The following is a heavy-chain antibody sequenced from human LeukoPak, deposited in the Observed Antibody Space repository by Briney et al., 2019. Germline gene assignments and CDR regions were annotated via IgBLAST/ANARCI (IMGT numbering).Heavy chain of an antibody. V-gene: IGHV4-31*03. J-gene: IGHJ4*02. CDR2: IYYTGST. CDR3: ASSLAAARPTPVFDY. D-gene: IGHD6-13*01. CDR1: GDSISSGGYY. Sequence: SETLSLTCTVSGDSISSGGYYWSWIRQYPGKGLEWIGYIYYTGSTDYNPSLKSRVTISVDTSENQFSLKLSSVTAADTAVYYCASSLAAARPTPVFDYWGQGILVTVSS.